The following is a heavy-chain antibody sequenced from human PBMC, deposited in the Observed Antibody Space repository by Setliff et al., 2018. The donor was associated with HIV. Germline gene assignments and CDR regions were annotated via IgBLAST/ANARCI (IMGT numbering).Heavy chain of an antibody. J-gene: IGHJ4*02. Sequence: PSETLSLTCTVSGGSISGYYWSWIRQPPGKGLEWIGYIYTSGSTHYNPSLKSRVTIAVDTSKNQFSLKLSSVTAADTAVYYRARRIGAGNFDYWGQGTLVTVSS. CDR1: GGSISGYY. V-gene: IGHV4-4*09. D-gene: IGHD3-16*01. CDR2: IYTSGST. CDR3: ARRIGAGNFDY.